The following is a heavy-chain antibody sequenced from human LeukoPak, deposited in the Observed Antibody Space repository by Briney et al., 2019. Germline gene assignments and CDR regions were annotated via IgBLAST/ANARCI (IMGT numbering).Heavy chain of an antibody. V-gene: IGHV4-39*01. J-gene: IGHJ4*01. Sequence: PSETLSLTCTVSGGSISTSTYYWGWIRQSPGKGLEWIGCIYYSGTTYYNPSLKSRLTISVDTSKNQFSLKLSSVTAADAAVYYCARQIRGYEYLVYWGQGNLVTVSS. CDR3: ARQIRGYEYLVY. CDR1: GGSISTSTYY. D-gene: IGHD2-2*01. CDR2: IYYSGTT.